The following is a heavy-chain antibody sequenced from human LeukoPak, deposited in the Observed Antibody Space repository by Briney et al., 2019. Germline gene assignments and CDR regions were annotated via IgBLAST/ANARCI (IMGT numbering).Heavy chain of an antibody. V-gene: IGHV3-33*01. Sequence: GRSLRLSCAASGFTFSSYGMHWVRQAPGKGLEWVAVIWYDGSNKYYADSVKGRFTISRDNSKNTLYLQMNSLRAEDTAVYYCAREALRCSSTSCYLGYMDVWGKGTTVTVSS. CDR3: AREALRCSSTSCYLGYMDV. CDR2: IWYDGSNK. D-gene: IGHD2-2*01. J-gene: IGHJ6*03. CDR1: GFTFSSYG.